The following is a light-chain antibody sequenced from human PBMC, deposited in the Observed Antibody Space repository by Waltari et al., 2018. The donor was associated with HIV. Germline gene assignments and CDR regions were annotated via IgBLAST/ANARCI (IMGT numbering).Light chain of an antibody. CDR2: KNN. CDR1: RSNIESTY. Sequence: QSVLTQSPSASGTPGQRLIISCSGCRSNIESTYVNWFQHLPGTAPTLLIQKNNQRTSGVPDRFSASKSGTSASLAIRGLRSEDEADYYCGAWDDSLSAWVFGGGTKLSVL. J-gene: IGLJ3*02. CDR3: GAWDDSLSAWV. V-gene: IGLV1-47*01.